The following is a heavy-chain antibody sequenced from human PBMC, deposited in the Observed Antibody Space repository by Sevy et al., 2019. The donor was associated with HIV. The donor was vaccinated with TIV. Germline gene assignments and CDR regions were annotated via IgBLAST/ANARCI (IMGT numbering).Heavy chain of an antibody. J-gene: IGHJ6*02. CDR3: ARYSSPEGYYYGMDV. CDR2: ISGSGGST. V-gene: IGHV3-23*01. D-gene: IGHD6-13*01. CDR1: GFTFSSYA. Sequence: GGSLRLSCAASGFTFSSYAMSWVRQAPGKGLEWVSAISGSGGSTYYADSVKGRFTISRDNSKNTRYLQMNSLRAADTAVYYCARYSSPEGYYYGMDVWGQGTTVTVSS.